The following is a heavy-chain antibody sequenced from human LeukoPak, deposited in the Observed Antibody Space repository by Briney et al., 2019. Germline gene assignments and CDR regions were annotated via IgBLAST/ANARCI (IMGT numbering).Heavy chain of an antibody. V-gene: IGHV1-2*02. J-gene: IGHJ4*02. Sequence: GASVKVSCKASGYTFTGFCIHWVRQAPGQGLEWMGWLNPSSGGTNYAQNFQGRVTMTRDTSISTGYMELSRLRSDDTAVYYCARGLTGLDYWGQGTLVTVSS. D-gene: IGHD3-9*01. CDR2: LNPSSGGT. CDR1: GYTFTGFC. CDR3: ARGLTGLDY.